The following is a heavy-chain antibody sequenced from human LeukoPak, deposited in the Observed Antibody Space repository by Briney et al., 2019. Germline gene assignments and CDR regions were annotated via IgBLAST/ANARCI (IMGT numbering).Heavy chain of an antibody. V-gene: IGHV3-23*01. CDR3: AKRSGYTTGWFFDF. CDR1: GFSFSSYA. J-gene: IGHJ4*02. Sequence: GGSLRLSCTASGFSFSSYAMSRVRQAPGKGLEWVSSISGSGDNTYYAESVKGRFTISRDNSKNTLFLQMNSLRAEDTAVFYCAKRSGYTTGWFFDFWGRGTLVTVSS. CDR2: ISGSGDNT. D-gene: IGHD6-19*01.